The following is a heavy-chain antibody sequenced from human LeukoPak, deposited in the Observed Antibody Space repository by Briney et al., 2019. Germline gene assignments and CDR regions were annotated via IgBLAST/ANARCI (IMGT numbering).Heavy chain of an antibody. Sequence: GGSLRLSCAASGFTFSDYYMSWIRQAPGKGLEWVSYISSSGSTIYYADSVKGRFTISRDNAKNSLYLQMNSLRAEDTAVYYCAKDRGYYDSSGSEAFGYWGQGTLVTVSS. D-gene: IGHD3-22*01. CDR3: AKDRGYYDSSGSEAFGY. CDR2: ISSSGSTI. V-gene: IGHV3-11*04. CDR1: GFTFSDYY. J-gene: IGHJ4*02.